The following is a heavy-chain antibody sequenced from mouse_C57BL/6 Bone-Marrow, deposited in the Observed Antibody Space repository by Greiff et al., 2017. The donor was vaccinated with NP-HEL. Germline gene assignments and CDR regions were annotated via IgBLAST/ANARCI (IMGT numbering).Heavy chain of an antibody. V-gene: IGHV10-1*01. CDR2: IRSKSNNYAT. D-gene: IGHD2-14*01. Sequence: DVKLVESGGGLVQPKGSLKLSCAASGFSFNTYAMNWVRQAPGKGLEWVARIRSKSNNYATYYADSVKDRFTISRDDSESMLYLQMNNLKTEDTAMYYCVVGYRYFDVWGTGTTVTVSS. CDR3: VVGYRYFDV. CDR1: GFSFNTYA. J-gene: IGHJ1*03.